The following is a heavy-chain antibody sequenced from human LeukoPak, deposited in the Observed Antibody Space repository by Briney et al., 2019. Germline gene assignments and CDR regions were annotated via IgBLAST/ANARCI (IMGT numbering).Heavy chain of an antibody. CDR2: ISSSSSII. J-gene: IGHJ2*01. CDR3: ARCYGGTSTVWYFDL. D-gene: IGHD4-23*01. V-gene: IGHV3-48*02. Sequence: PGGSLILSCAASGFCFSSYSMNWVRQAPGKGLEWVSYISSSSSIIYYADSVKGRFTIPRDNGKNSLYLQMNSLRDEDTAVYYCARCYGGTSTVWYFDLWGRGTLVTVSS. CDR1: GFCFSSYS.